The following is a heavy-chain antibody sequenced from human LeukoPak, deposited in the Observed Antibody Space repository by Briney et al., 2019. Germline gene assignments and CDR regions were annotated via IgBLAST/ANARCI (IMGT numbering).Heavy chain of an antibody. CDR1: GFTFSSYS. D-gene: IGHD2-8*01. CDR2: IYSGGST. J-gene: IGHJ6*02. Sequence: PGGSLRLSCAASGFTFSSYSMSWVRQAPGKGLEWVSVIYSGGSTYYADSVKGRFTISRDNSKNTLYLQMNSLRAEDTAVYYCARTNRFLLMDVWGQGTTVTVSS. V-gene: IGHV3-66*01. CDR3: ARTNRFLLMDV.